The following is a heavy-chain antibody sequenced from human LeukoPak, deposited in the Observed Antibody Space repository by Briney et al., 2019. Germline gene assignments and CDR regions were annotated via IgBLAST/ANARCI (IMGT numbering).Heavy chain of an antibody. Sequence: ASVKVSCKASGYTFTSYGISWVRQAPGQGLEWMGWISAYNGNTNYAQKLQGRVTMTTDTSTSTAYMELRSLRSDDTAVYYCARGYYQTILTYYYYGMDVWGKGTTVTVSS. D-gene: IGHD3-3*01. CDR3: ARGYYQTILTYYYYGMDV. CDR2: ISAYNGNT. J-gene: IGHJ6*04. V-gene: IGHV1-18*01. CDR1: GYTFTSYG.